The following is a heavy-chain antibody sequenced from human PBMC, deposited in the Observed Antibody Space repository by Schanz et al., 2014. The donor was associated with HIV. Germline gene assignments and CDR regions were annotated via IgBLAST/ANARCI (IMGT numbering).Heavy chain of an antibody. D-gene: IGHD6-13*01. CDR1: GFTFSSYA. J-gene: IGHJ4*02. V-gene: IGHV3-30-3*01. Sequence: QVQLVESGGGVVQPGRSLRLSCAASGFTFSSYAMHWVRQAPGKGLEWVAVISYDGSNKNYADSVKGRFTISRDNSKNTLYLQMNSLRAEDTAVYYCARARLGSSWYVTGFGSLDYWGQGTLVTVSS. CDR2: ISYDGSNK. CDR3: ARARLGSSWYVTGFGSLDY.